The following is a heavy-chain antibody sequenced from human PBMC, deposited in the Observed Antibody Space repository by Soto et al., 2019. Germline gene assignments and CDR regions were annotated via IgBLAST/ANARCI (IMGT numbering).Heavy chain of an antibody. J-gene: IGHJ4*02. CDR1: GYTFTSYY. Sequence: ASVKVSCKASGYTFTSYYMHWVRQAPGQGLEWMGIINPSGGSTSYAQKFQGRVTMTRDTSTSTVYMELSSLRSEDTAVYYCATVDYDFWSGYYSWGQGTLVTVSS. CDR3: ATVDYDFWSGYYS. CDR2: INPSGGST. V-gene: IGHV1-46*01. D-gene: IGHD3-3*01.